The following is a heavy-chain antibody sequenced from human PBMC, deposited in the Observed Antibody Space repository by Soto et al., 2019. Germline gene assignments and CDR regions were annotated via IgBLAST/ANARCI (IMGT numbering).Heavy chain of an antibody. Sequence: PGGSLRLSCSASGFTFSSYAMHWVRQAPGKGLEWVAVISYDGSNKYYADSVKGRFTISRDNSKNTLYLQMNSLRAEDTAVYYCARDLFGGWLGEYAIDVSGHGPPVTLS. CDR3: ARDLFGGWLGEYAIDV. J-gene: IGHJ6*02. D-gene: IGHD3-10*01. V-gene: IGHV3-30-3*01. CDR1: GFTFSSYA. CDR2: ISYDGSNK.